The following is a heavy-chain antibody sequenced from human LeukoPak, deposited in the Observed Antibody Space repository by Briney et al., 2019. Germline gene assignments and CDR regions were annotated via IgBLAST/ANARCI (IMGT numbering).Heavy chain of an antibody. J-gene: IGHJ4*02. Sequence: KVSCKASGYTFTSYWIGWVRQMPGKGLEWMGIIYPGDSDTRYSPAFQGQVTISADKSISTAYLQWSSLKASDTSMYYCARVAVGGYNYHFDYWGQGTQVTVSS. D-gene: IGHD5-24*01. CDR1: GYTFTSYW. CDR2: IYPGDSDT. V-gene: IGHV5-51*01. CDR3: ARVAVGGYNYHFDY.